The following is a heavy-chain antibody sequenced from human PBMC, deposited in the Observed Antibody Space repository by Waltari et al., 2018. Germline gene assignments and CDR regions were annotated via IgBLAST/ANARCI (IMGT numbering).Heavy chain of an antibody. D-gene: IGHD3-3*01. J-gene: IGHJ6*03. Sequence: QVQLQQWGAGLLKPSETLSLTCAVYGGSFSGYYLSWIRQPPGKGLEWIGEINHSGSTNYNPSLKSRVTISVDTSKNQFSLKLSSVTAADTAVYYCARLYYDFWSGYPEPYYYYYMDVWGKGTTVTVSS. CDR2: INHSGST. CDR3: ARLYYDFWSGYPEPYYYYYMDV. V-gene: IGHV4-34*01. CDR1: GGSFSGYY.